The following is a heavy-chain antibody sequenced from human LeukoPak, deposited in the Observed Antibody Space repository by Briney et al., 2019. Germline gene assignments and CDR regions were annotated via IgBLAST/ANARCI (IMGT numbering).Heavy chain of an antibody. CDR1: GGSISSSSYY. D-gene: IGHD6-19*01. CDR2: IYYSGST. CDR3: ARHFSGWSYYFDY. Sequence: SETLSLTCTVSGGSISSSSYYWGWIRQPPGKGLEWIGSIYYSGSTYYNPSLKSRVTISVDTSKNQFSLKLSSVTAADTAMYYCARHFSGWSYYFDYWGQGTLVTVSS. J-gene: IGHJ4*02. V-gene: IGHV4-39*07.